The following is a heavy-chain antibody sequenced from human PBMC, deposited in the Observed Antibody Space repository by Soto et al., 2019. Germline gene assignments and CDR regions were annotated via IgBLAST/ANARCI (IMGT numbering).Heavy chain of an antibody. CDR1: GFTFSSYA. Sequence: GGSLRLSCAASGFTFSSYAMSWVRQAPGEGLEWVSAISGSGGSTYYADSVKGRFTISRDNSKNTLYLQMNSLRAEDTAVYYCANAYYYDSSGYYYDPYYYGMDVWGQGTTVTVSS. D-gene: IGHD3-22*01. CDR2: ISGSGGST. J-gene: IGHJ6*02. CDR3: ANAYYYDSSGYYYDPYYYGMDV. V-gene: IGHV3-23*01.